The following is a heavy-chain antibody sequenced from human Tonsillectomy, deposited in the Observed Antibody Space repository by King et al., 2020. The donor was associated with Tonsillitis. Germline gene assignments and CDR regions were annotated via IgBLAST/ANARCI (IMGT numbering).Heavy chain of an antibody. D-gene: IGHD3-10*02. J-gene: IGHJ3*02. CDR3: ARILFEGGSPHAFDI. CDR1: GFSLSTSGMC. Sequence: VTLKESGPALVKPTQTLTLTCTFSGFSLSTSGMCVSWIRQPPGKALEWLALIDWDDDKYYSTSLKTRLTISKDTSKNQVVLTMTNMDPVDTATYYCARILFEGGSPHAFDIWGQGTMVTVSS. CDR2: IDWDDDK. V-gene: IGHV2-70*01.